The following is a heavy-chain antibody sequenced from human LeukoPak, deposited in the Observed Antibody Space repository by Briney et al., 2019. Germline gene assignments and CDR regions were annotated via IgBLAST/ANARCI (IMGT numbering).Heavy chain of an antibody. D-gene: IGHD5-24*01. V-gene: IGHV3-23*01. CDR2: IFPSGGEI. J-gene: IGHJ4*02. Sequence: GGSLRLSCAASGFTFSTFAMIWVRQPPGKGLEWVSSIFPSGGEIHYADSVRGRFTISRDNSKSTLSLQMNSLRAEDTAVYYCARGRDGYNYDYFDYWGQGTLVTVSS. CDR1: GFTFSTFA. CDR3: ARGRDGYNYDYFDY.